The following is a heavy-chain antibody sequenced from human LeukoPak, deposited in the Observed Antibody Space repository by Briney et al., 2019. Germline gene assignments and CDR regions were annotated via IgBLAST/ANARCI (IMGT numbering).Heavy chain of an antibody. CDR1: GFTFSSYA. CDR3: AKDQRGVPAAPSFDY. D-gene: IGHD2-2*01. J-gene: IGHJ4*02. V-gene: IGHV3-23*01. CDR2: ISGSGGST. Sequence: GGSLRLSCAASGFTFSSYAMSWVRQAPGKGLEWVSAISGSGGSTYYADSVKGRFTISRDNSKNTLYLQMNGLRAEDTAVYYCAKDQRGVPAAPSFDYWGQGTLVTVSS.